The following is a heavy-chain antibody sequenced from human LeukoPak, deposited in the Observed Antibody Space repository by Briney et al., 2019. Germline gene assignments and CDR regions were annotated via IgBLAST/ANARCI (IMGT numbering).Heavy chain of an antibody. Sequence: GRSLRLSCAASGFTFDDYGMSWVRQAPGKGLEWVSGINWNGGSTGYADSVKGRFTISRDNAKNSLYLQMNSLRAEDTALYYCARGRCSGGSCYNAFDIWGQGTMVTVSS. J-gene: IGHJ3*02. CDR2: INWNGGST. V-gene: IGHV3-20*04. CDR1: GFTFDDYG. D-gene: IGHD2-15*01. CDR3: ARGRCSGGSCYNAFDI.